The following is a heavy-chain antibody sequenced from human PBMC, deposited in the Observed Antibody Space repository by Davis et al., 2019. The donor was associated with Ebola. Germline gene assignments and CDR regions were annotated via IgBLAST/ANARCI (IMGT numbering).Heavy chain of an antibody. V-gene: IGHV3-53*01. J-gene: IGHJ3*02. CDR2: IYSGGST. CDR1: GFTVSSNY. D-gene: IGHD5-18*01. Sequence: PGGSLRLSCAASGFTVSSNYMSWVRQAPGKGLEWVSVIYSGGSTYYADSVKGRFTISRDNSKNTLYLQMNSLRAEDTAVYYCARKRLGYSYGYNRDAFDIWGQGTMVTVSS. CDR3: ARKRLGYSYGYNRDAFDI.